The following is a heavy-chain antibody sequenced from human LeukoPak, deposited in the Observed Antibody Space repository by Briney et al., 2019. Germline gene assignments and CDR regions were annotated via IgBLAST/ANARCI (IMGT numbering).Heavy chain of an antibody. V-gene: IGHV3-21*01. Sequence: GGSLRLSCAASGFTFRSYSMNWVRQAPGKGLEWVSSISSSSSYIYYADSVKGRFTISRDNAKNSLYQQMNSLRAEDTAVYYCATEMATKNDYWGQGTLVTVSS. CDR3: ATEMATKNDY. CDR1: GFTFRSYS. D-gene: IGHD5-24*01. J-gene: IGHJ4*02. CDR2: ISSSSSYI.